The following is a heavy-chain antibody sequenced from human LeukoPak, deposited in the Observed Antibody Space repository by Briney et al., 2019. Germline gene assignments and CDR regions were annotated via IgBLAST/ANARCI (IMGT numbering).Heavy chain of an antibody. D-gene: IGHD1-26*01. J-gene: IGHJ5*02. CDR1: GGSISSNSYY. CDR2: IYYSGST. CDR3: ARDSGSYLWEAWFDP. V-gene: IGHV4-39*07. Sequence: SETLSLTCTVSGGSISSNSYYWGWIRQPPGKGLEWIGSIYYSGSTYYNPSLKSRVTISVDTSKNQFSLKLSSVTAADTAVYYCARDSGSYLWEAWFDPWGQGTLVTVSS.